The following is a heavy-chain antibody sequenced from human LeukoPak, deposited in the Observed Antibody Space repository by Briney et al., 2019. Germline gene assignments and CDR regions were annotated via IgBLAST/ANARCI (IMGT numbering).Heavy chain of an antibody. J-gene: IGHJ4*02. CDR2: ISYDGSNK. CDR1: GFTFSSYA. CDR3: ARGRPHGNDY. D-gene: IGHD4-23*01. V-gene: IGHV3-30-3*01. Sequence: QPGGSLRLSCAASGFTFSSYAMHWVRQAPGKGLEWVAVISYDGSNKYYADSVKGRFTISRDNSKNTLYLQMNSLRAEDTAVYYCARGRPHGNDYWGQGTLVTVSS.